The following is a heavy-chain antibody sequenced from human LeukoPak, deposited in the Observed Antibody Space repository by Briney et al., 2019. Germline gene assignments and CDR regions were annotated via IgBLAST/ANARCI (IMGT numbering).Heavy chain of an antibody. Sequence: ALVKVSCKASGYTFTGCHMHWVRPAPGQGPEWMGWINPNSGGTNYAQKFQGRVTMTRDTSISTAYMELSRLRSDDTAVYYCASYYYDSSGYYYDYWGQGTLVTVSS. V-gene: IGHV1-2*02. CDR1: GYTFTGCH. CDR2: INPNSGGT. D-gene: IGHD3-22*01. CDR3: ASYYYDSSGYYYDY. J-gene: IGHJ4*02.